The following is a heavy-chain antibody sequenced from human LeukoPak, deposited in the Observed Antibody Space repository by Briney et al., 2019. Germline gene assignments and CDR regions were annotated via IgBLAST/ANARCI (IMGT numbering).Heavy chain of an antibody. J-gene: IGHJ4*02. Sequence: PGGSLRLSCAASGFTFSSSGMYWVRQAPGKGLEWVALISSDGNGKNYADSVKGRFTIPRDNSRNTLYLQMNSLRAEDTAVYYCTTFYYGSGTFDYWGQGTLVTVSS. CDR2: ISSDGNGK. CDR3: TTFYYGSGTFDY. D-gene: IGHD3-10*01. V-gene: IGHV3-30*03. CDR1: GFTFSSSG.